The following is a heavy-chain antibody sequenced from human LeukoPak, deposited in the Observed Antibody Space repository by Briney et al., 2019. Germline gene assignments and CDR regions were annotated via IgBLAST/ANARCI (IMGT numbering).Heavy chain of an antibody. CDR2: IYYSGST. D-gene: IGHD4-17*01. J-gene: IGHJ6*02. CDR3: AGSPPTTVVLYGMDV. V-gene: IGHV4-59*01. Sequence: SETLSLTCTVSGGSISSYYWSWIRQPPGKGLEWIGYIYYSGSTNYNPSLKSRVTISVDTSKNQFSLKLSSVTAADTAVYYCAGSPPTTVVLYGMDVWGQGTTVTVSS. CDR1: GGSISSYY.